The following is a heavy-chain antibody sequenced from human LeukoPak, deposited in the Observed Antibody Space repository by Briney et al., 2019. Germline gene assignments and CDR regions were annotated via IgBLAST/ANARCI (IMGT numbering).Heavy chain of an antibody. CDR1: GYTFMRNS. J-gene: IGHJ3*02. Sequence: ASAKVPCRASGYTFMRNSSSWGRQPPGKGLEWMGGVIPSDTTRVYAQQFQGRVTMTADTNTTPVSMAMRSLSSDDTAVYFCARDYILPLETDNGDGFAIWGQGTVVSVSS. V-gene: IGHV1-18*01. CDR3: ARDYILPLETDNGDGFAI. D-gene: IGHD3-3*02. CDR2: VIPSDTTR.